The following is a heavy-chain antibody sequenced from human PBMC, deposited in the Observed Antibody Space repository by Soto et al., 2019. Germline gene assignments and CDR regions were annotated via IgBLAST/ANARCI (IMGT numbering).Heavy chain of an antibody. Sequence: SVKVSCKASGCTFGRYAISCVRRAPGQILEWMGQINAGFGATDLAQMFQGRVTITADKSTTTVYMELSSLRSDDTAVYYCATDCSGGSCYGASGMDVWGQGTTVTVSS. CDR1: GCTFGRYA. CDR3: ATDCSGGSCYGASGMDV. J-gene: IGHJ6*02. V-gene: IGHV1-69*06. D-gene: IGHD2-15*01. CDR2: INAGFGAT.